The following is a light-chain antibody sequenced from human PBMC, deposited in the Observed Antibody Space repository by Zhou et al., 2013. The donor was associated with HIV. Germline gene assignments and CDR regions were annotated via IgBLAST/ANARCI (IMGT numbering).Light chain of an antibody. V-gene: IGKV1-33*01. J-gene: IGKJ4*01. CDR2: DAS. CDR1: QSISSW. Sequence: IQMTQSPSTLSASVGDRVTITCRASQSISSWLAWYQQKPRKAPKLLIYDASNLETGVPTRFSGGGSGTDFTFTISSLQPEDIATYYCQQYDSLPLTFGGGTKVEIK. CDR3: QQYDSLPLT.